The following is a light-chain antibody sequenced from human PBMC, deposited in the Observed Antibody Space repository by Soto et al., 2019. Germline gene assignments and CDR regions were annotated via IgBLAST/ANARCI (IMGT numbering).Light chain of an antibody. V-gene: IGKV4-1*01. CDR1: QSVLYSSNNKNY. Sequence: DIVMTQSPDSLAVSLGERATINCKSSQSVLYSSNNKNYLAWLQQKPGQPPKLLIYWASTRESGVPDRFSGSGSGTDFTLTISSLQAEDVAVYYCQQYFDTPTFGQGTKVEIK. J-gene: IGKJ1*01. CDR3: QQYFDTPT. CDR2: WAS.